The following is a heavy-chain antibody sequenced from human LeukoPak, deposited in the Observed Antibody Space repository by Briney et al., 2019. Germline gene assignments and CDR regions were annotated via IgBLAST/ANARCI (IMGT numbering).Heavy chain of an antibody. CDR2: ISWDGGST. CDR1: GFTFDDYA. Sequence: GGSLRLSCAASGFTFDDYAMHWVRQAPGKGLEWVSLISWDGGSTYYADSVKGRFTISRDNAKNSLYLQMNSLRAEDTALYFCASGIRERGFDYWGQGTLVTVSS. CDR3: ASGIRERGFDY. D-gene: IGHD3-3*01. J-gene: IGHJ4*02. V-gene: IGHV3-43D*03.